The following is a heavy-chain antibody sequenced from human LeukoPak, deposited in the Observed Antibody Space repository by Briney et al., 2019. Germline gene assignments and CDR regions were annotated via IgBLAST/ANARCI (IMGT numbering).Heavy chain of an antibody. D-gene: IGHD5-18*01. CDR2: IMSMFGTA. CDR1: GGTFSSYA. Sequence: ASVKVSCKAPGGTFSSYALTWVRQAPGQGLEWMGGIMSMFGTAKYAQKFQGRVTITADESTSTAYMELSSLRSEDTAVYYCARGREIPAIGLDYWGQGTLVTVSS. V-gene: IGHV1-69*13. CDR3: ARGREIPAIGLDY. J-gene: IGHJ4*02.